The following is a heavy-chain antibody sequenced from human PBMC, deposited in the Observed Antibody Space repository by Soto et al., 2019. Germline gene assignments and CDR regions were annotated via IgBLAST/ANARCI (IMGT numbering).Heavy chain of an antibody. CDR2: ISSDGSTK. D-gene: IGHD6-19*01. Sequence: SLRLSCVASGFTFSSYGIHWVRQAPGKGLEWVAVISSDGSTKYYADSVKGRFTISRDNSKNTLYLQMDSLRPEDTAVYYCAKEVAVAGDFDYWGHGTLVTVSS. J-gene: IGHJ4*01. CDR1: GFTFSSYG. V-gene: IGHV3-30*18. CDR3: AKEVAVAGDFDY.